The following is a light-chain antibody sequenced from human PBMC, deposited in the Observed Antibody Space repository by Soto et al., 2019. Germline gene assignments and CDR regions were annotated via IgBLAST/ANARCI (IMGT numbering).Light chain of an antibody. CDR3: QQYETFSGT. CDR1: QDIAIY. V-gene: IGKV1-9*01. Sequence: DIQMTASPSTHSASVGEIVTITCRASQDIAIYLAWYQQKPGEAPKLLIYAASTLYGGVPSRFSGSRYGTKFTLTIASLQTDDFATYYCQQYETFSGTFGPGTKVDIK. J-gene: IGKJ1*01. CDR2: AAS.